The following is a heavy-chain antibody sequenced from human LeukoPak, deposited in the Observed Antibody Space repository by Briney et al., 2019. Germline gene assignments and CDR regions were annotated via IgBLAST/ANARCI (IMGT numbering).Heavy chain of an antibody. V-gene: IGHV3-23*01. J-gene: IGHJ4*02. CDR2: ITGSGGNT. CDR3: AKWGDYDVLTGYYVSDY. Sequence: GASLRLSCAASGFTFSNYAMSWVRQAPGKGLEWVSAITGSGGNTYYADSVKGRFTISRDNSKNTVFLQMNSLRAEDTAVYYCAKWGDYDVLTGYYVSDYWGQGTLVTVSS. CDR1: GFTFSNYA. D-gene: IGHD3-9*01.